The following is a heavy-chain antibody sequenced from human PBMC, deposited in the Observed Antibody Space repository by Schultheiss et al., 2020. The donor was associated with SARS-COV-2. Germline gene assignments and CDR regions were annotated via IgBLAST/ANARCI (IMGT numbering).Heavy chain of an antibody. D-gene: IGHD1-1*01. V-gene: IGHV1-18*01. J-gene: IGHJ4*02. CDR1: GYTFTSYG. CDR2: ISAYNGNT. CDR3: ARVKGRDYNSPPDY. Sequence: ASVKVSCKASGYTFTSYGISWVRQAPGQGLEWMGWISAYNGNTNYAQKLQGRVTMTTDTSTSTAYMELRSLRSEDTAVYYCARVKGRDYNSPPDYWGQGTLVTVSS.